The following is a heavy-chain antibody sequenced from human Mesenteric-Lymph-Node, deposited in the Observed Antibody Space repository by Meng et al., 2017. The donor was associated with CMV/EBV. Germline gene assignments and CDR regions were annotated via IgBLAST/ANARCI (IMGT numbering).Heavy chain of an antibody. V-gene: IGHV3-53*01. CDR2: IYSGGST. J-gene: IGHJ4*02. D-gene: IGHD3-3*01. Sequence: GESLKISCAASGFTFSSYWMSWVRQAPGKGLEWVSVIYSGGSTYYADSVKGRFTISRDNSKNTLYLQMNSLRAEDTAVYYCARARPWSGYCDYWGQGTLVTVSS. CDR1: GFTFSSYW. CDR3: ARARPWSGYCDY.